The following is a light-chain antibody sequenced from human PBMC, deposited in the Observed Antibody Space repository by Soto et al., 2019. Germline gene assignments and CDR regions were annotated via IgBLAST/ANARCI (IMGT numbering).Light chain of an antibody. V-gene: IGKV1-5*01. CDR3: QHMRT. CDR2: DAS. J-gene: IGKJ1*01. Sequence: DIQMTQSPYPLSASIGDRVTITCRASQNINNWIAWYQQKPGKAPKFPIYDASTLESGVPSRFSGSGFGTEFSLTISSLQPDDFGSYYCQHMRTFGQGTKVDNK. CDR1: QNINNW.